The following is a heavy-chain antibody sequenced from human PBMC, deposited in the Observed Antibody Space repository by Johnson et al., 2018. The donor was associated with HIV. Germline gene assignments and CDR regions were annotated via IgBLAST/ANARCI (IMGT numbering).Heavy chain of an antibody. J-gene: IGHJ3*02. CDR1: GFPFRDSA. V-gene: IGHV3-30-3*01. CDR3: ARGPPPFARFGVAAKPNDAFDI. CDR2: IIFDGVYK. Sequence: QVQLVESGGGVVQPGTSLTLSCAASGFPFRDSAMHWVRQAPGRGMEWLAVIIFDGVYKHHAESVRGRFTISRDNSKATLYLPRNSLRGEDTAVYYCARGPPPFARFGVAAKPNDAFDIWGQGTMVTVSS. D-gene: IGHD3-3*01.